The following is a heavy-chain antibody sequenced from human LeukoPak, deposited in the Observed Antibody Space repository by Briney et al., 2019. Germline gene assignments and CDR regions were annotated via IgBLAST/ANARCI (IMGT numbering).Heavy chain of an antibody. CDR3: ARDPPRIAAAGSYFDY. CDR1: GGSISSSNW. CDR2: IYHSGST. Sequence: PSGTLSLTCAVSGGSISSSNWWSWVRPPPGKGLEWIGEIYHSGSTNYNPSLKSRVTISVDKSKNQFSLKLSSVTAADTAVYYCARDPPRIAAAGSYFDYWGQGTLVTVSS. D-gene: IGHD6-13*01. J-gene: IGHJ4*02. V-gene: IGHV4-4*02.